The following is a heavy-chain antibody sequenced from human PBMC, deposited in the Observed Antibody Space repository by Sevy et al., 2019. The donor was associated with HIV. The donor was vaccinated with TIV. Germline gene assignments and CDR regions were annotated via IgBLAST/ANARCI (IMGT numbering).Heavy chain of an antibody. CDR3: VREGLGGFSYSLDC. V-gene: IGHV3-7*01. Sequence: GGSLRLSCAASGFTFSSYWMSWVRQAPGKGLEWVATMKEVGSEKSYVDSVKGRFTISRYNAKNSLYLQMNSLRVDDTALYYCVREGLGGFSYSLDCWGQGTLVTVSS. D-gene: IGHD5-18*01. CDR2: MKEVGSEK. CDR1: GFTFSSYW. J-gene: IGHJ4*02.